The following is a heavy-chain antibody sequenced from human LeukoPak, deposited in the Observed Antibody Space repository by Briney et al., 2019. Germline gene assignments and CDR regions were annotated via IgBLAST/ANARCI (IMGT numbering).Heavy chain of an antibody. J-gene: IGHJ4*02. CDR1: GFTFSSYT. CDR2: ISSSSSYI. CDR3: ARLSWYYDFWSGYPY. Sequence: GGSLRLSCAASGFTFSSYTINCVRQAPGNWLEWVSSISSSSSYIYYADSVKGRFTISRDNAKNSLYLQMNSLRAEDTAVYYCARLSWYYDFWSGYPYWGQGTLVTVPS. D-gene: IGHD3-3*01. V-gene: IGHV3-21*01.